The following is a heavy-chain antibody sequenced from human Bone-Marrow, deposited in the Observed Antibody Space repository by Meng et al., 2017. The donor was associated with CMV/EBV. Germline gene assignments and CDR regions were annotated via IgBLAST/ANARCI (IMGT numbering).Heavy chain of an antibody. V-gene: IGHV3-30*04. CDR1: GFTFSSYA. CDR2: ISYDGSNK. Sequence: GESLKISCAASGFTFSSYAMHWVRQAPGKGLEWVAVISYDGSNKYYADSVKGRFTISRDNSKNTLYLQMNSLRAEDTAVYYCARGGLMDDWGQGTLVTVSS. D-gene: IGHD3-16*01. CDR3: ARGGLMDD. J-gene: IGHJ4*02.